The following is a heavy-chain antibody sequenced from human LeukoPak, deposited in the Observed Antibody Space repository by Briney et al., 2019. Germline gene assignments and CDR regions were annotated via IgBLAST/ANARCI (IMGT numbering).Heavy chain of an antibody. D-gene: IGHD1-26*01. Sequence: GGSLRLSCAASGFTVSSNYMSWVRQAPGKGLEWVSVIYSGGFTYYADSVKGRFTISRDNSENTLYLQMNSLRAEDTAVYYCARDLAWDAFDIWGQGTMVTVSS. V-gene: IGHV3-66*01. CDR1: GFTVSSNY. CDR3: ARDLAWDAFDI. J-gene: IGHJ3*02. CDR2: IYSGGFT.